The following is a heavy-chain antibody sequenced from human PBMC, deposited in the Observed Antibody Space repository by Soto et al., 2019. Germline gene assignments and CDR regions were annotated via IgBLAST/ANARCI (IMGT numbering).Heavy chain of an antibody. CDR3: ARGISSSWYGYYYYGMDV. V-gene: IGHV4-59*01. CDR1: GGSISSYY. D-gene: IGHD6-13*01. J-gene: IGHJ6*02. CDR2: IYYSGST. Sequence: PSETLSLTCTVSGGSISSYYWSWIRQPPGKGLEWIGYIYYSGSTNYNPSLKSRVTISVDTSKNQFSLKLSSVTAADTAVYYCARGISSSWYGYYYYGMDVWGQGTTVTVS.